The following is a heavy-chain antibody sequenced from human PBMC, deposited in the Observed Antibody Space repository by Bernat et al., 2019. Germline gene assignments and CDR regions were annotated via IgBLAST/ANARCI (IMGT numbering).Heavy chain of an antibody. CDR3: SKALHPYGPKQNNWFDP. D-gene: IGHD3-10*01. CDR2: ISGSGGST. CDR1: GFTFSSYA. J-gene: IGHJ5*02. Sequence: EVQLLESGGGLVQPGGSLRLSCAASGFTFSSYAMSWVRQAPGKGLEWVSAISGSGGSTYYADSVKGRFTISRDNSKNTLYLQMNSLRAEDTAVYYCSKALHPYGPKQNNWFDPWGQGTLVTVSS. V-gene: IGHV3-23*01.